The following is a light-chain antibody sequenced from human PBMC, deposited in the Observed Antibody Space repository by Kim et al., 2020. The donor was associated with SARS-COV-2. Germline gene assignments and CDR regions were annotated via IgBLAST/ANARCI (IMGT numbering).Light chain of an antibody. CDR3: YSYSAAGEPL. V-gene: IGLV3-27*01. Sequence: VSPGQKARITCSGDGLAKKYARWFQQKPGQAPVLVIYKDTERPSGISERFSGSSSGTTVTLTISGAQVGDEGDYYCYSYSAAGEPLLGGGTQLTVL. CDR2: KDT. J-gene: IGLJ2*01. CDR1: GLAKKY.